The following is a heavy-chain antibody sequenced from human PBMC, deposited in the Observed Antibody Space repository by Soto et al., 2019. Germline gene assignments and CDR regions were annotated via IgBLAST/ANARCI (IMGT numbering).Heavy chain of an antibody. CDR2: MTPNSGNT. Sequence: GASVKVCCKASGYTFTSYDINWVRQATGQGLEWMGWMTPNSGNTGYAQKFKGRVTMPRNTYISTAYMELSSLRPEDTAVYYCARLPSASHLLSAPTLHSWGHGTLVTVSS. J-gene: IGHJ4*03. V-gene: IGHV1-8*01. CDR3: ARLPSASHLLSAPTLHS. D-gene: IGHD2-2*01. CDR1: GYTFTSYD.